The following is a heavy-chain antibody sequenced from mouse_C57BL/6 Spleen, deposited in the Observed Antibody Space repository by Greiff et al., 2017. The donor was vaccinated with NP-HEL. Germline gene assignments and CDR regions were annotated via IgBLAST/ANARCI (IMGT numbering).Heavy chain of an antibody. Sequence: QVQLQQPGAELVKPGASVKLSCKASGYTFTSYWMQWVKQRPGQGLEWIGEIDPSDSYTNYNQKFKGKATLTVDTSSSTAYMQLSSLTSEDSAVYYCARANYDGYYAMDYWGQGTSVTVSS. J-gene: IGHJ4*01. CDR1: GYTFTSYW. CDR2: IDPSDSYT. CDR3: ARANYDGYYAMDY. D-gene: IGHD2-4*01. V-gene: IGHV1-50*01.